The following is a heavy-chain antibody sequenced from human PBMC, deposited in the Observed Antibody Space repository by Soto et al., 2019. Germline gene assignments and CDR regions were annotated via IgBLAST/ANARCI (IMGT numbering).Heavy chain of an antibody. J-gene: IGHJ6*03. CDR3: ARGRVTHYYMDV. D-gene: IGHD4-4*01. V-gene: IGHV3-21*01. Sequence: GGSLRLSCAASGFTFSSYSMNWVRQAPGKGLEWVSSISSSSSYIYYADSVKGRFTISRDNAKNSLYLQMNSLRAEDTAVYYCARGRVTHYYMDVWGKGTTVTVSS. CDR2: ISSSSSYI. CDR1: GFTFSSYS.